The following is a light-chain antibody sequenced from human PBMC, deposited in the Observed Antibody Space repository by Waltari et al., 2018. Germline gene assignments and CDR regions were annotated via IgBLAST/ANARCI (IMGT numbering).Light chain of an antibody. CDR1: SSNIGSTA. V-gene: IGLV1-44*01. Sequence: QSMLTQPPSASGSPGQRVSISCSGGSSNIGSTALNWYKQLPGTAPKLLMYSHVSRPGGVPDPFSGSRSGTSGSLAISGLQSEDEADYYCAAWDDSLKVVLFGGGTKLTVL. CDR3: AAWDDSLKVVL. J-gene: IGLJ2*01. CDR2: SHV.